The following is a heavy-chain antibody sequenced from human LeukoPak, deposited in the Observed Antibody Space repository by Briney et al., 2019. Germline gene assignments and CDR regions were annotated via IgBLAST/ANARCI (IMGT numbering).Heavy chain of an antibody. V-gene: IGHV1-2*02. CDR1: GYTFTSYG. CDR2: INPNSGGT. Sequence: ASVKVSCKASGYTFTSYGISWVRQAPGQGLEWMGWINPNSGGTNYAQKFQGRVTMTRDISISTAYMELSRLRSDDTAVYYCARGGRFMEWLSTGGHFYYGMDVWGQGTKVTVSS. D-gene: IGHD3-3*01. CDR3: ARGGRFMEWLSTGGHFYYGMDV. J-gene: IGHJ6*02.